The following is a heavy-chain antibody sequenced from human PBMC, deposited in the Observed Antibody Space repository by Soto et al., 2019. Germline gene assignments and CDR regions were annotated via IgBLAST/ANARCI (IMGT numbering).Heavy chain of an antibody. CDR3: AIFPRKENPRVGSWYYFDD. Sequence: SETLSLTCTVSGGSISSGGYFWSWVRQHPGKGLEWIGNIYYSGRTYYNPSLKSRVTISVDTSKNQFSLKLSSVTAADTAVYYCAIFPRKENPRVGSWYYFDDWGQGTRVTDSS. CDR2: IYYSGRT. CDR1: GGSISSGGYF. V-gene: IGHV4-31*03. D-gene: IGHD6-13*01. J-gene: IGHJ4*02.